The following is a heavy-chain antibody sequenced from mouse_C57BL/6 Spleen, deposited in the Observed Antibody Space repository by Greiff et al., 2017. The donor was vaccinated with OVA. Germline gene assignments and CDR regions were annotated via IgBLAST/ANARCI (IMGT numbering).Heavy chain of an antibody. V-gene: IGHV5-9-1*02. CDR2: ISSGGDYT. J-gene: IGHJ3*01. CDR1: GFTFSSYA. CDR3: TREEYGNSAY. Sequence: EVQLVESGEGLVKPGGSLKLSCAASGFTFSSYAMSWVRQTPEKRLEWVAYISSGGDYTYYADTVKGRFTISRDNARNTLYLQMSSLKSEDTAMYYCTREEYGNSAYWGQGTLVTVSA. D-gene: IGHD2-10*02.